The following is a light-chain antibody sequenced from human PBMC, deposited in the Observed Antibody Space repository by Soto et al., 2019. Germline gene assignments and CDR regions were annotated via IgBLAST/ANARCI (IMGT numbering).Light chain of an antibody. CDR1: RSDVGRYNL. CDR2: EGT. V-gene: IGLV2-23*01. CDR3: CSYAGSSALV. J-gene: IGLJ3*02. Sequence: QSALTQPASVSGSPGQSITIPCTGTRSDVGRYNLVSWYQHHPGEAPKLIIFEGTKRPSGVSNRFSGSKSGNTASLTISGLQSEDGADYFCCSYAGSSALVFGGGTKVTVL.